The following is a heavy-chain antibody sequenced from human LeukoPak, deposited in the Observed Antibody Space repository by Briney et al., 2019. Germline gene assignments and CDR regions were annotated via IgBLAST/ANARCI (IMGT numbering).Heavy chain of an antibody. CDR1: GFTFSTYW. J-gene: IGHJ4*02. CDR2: IEQDGSET. V-gene: IGHV3-7*04. D-gene: IGHD1-26*01. Sequence: GGSLRLSCAASGFTFSTYWMSWVRQATGRGLEWVANIEQDGSETYYVDSLKGRFTISRDNAKNSLYLQLNSLRAEDTAVYYCARDHKVGAINFDYWGQGALVTVSS. CDR3: ARDHKVGAINFDY.